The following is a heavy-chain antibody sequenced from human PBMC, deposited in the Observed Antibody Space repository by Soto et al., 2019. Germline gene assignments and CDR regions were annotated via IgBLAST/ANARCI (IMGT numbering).Heavy chain of an antibody. D-gene: IGHD3-10*01. V-gene: IGHV5-51*01. CDR3: ARGSEWSGFDY. CDR2: IYPRDSDT. J-gene: IGHJ4*02. Sequence: RGESLKISCKGSAYDFTNYWIGWVRQMPGRGLEWMGIIYPRDSDTTYSPSFQGQFTFSVDRSITTAYLQWTSLKASDTALYYCARGSEWSGFDYWGQGTLVTVSS. CDR1: AYDFTNYW.